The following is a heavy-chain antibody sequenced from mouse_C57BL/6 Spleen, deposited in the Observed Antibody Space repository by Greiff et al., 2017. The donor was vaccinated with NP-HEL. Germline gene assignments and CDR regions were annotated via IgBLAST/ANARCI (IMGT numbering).Heavy chain of an antibody. CDR2: IYPGDGDT. CDR1: GYAFSSSW. D-gene: IGHD1-1*01. V-gene: IGHV1-82*01. Sequence: QVQLKESGPELVKPGASVKISCKASGYAFSSSWMNWVKQRPGKGLEWIGRIYPGDGDTNYNGKFKGKATLTADKSSSTAYMQLSSLTSEDSAVYFCAREGYYYGSNNAGAMDYWGQGTSVTVSS. CDR3: AREGYYYGSNNAGAMDY. J-gene: IGHJ4*01.